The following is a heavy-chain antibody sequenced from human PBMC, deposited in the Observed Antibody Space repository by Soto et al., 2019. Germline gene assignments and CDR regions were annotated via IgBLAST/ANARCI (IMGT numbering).Heavy chain of an antibody. V-gene: IGHV4-61*01. J-gene: IGHJ4*02. D-gene: IGHD3-9*01. CDR2: IYYSGSA. CDR3: ARDSYYDILSYDY. Sequence: SETLSLTCTVSGGSVSSGSYYWSWIRQPPGKGLEWIGYIYYSGSANYNPSLKSRVTISVDTSKNQFSLKLSSVTAADTAVYYCARDSYYDILSYDYWGQGTLVTVSS. CDR1: GGSVSSGSYY.